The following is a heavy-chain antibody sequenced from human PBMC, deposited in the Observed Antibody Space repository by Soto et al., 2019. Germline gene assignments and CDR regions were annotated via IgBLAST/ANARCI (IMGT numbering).Heavy chain of an antibody. J-gene: IGHJ3*02. CDR1: GFTFSDYY. Sequence: GGSLRLSCAASGFTFSDYYMSWIRQAPGKGLEWVSYISSSGSTIYYADSVKGRFTISRDNAKNSLYLQMNSLRAEDTAVYYCARDAYCSSTSCYPGVNDAFDIWGQGTMVTVSS. CDR3: ARDAYCSSTSCYPGVNDAFDI. V-gene: IGHV3-11*01. CDR2: ISSSGSTI. D-gene: IGHD2-2*01.